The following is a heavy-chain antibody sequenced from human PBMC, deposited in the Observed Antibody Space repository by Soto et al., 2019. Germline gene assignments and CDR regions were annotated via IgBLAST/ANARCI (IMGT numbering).Heavy chain of an antibody. D-gene: IGHD6-6*01. CDR1: GFTLSGYA. CDR3: ARRARPDFYYLAV. CDR2: ISSDGVGT. J-gene: IGHJ6*03. Sequence: EVQLAESGGGLAQPGGSLRLSCAASGFTLSGYAMDWVRQAPGKGLEYVSGISSDGVGTYYANSVQGRFTISRDNSKNPVYLQMGRLRPEDMAVKYCARRARPDFYYLAVWGKGTTVTVSS. V-gene: IGHV3-64*01.